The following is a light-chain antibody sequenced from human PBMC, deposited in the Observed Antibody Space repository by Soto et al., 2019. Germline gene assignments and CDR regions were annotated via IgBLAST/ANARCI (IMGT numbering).Light chain of an antibody. J-gene: IGKJ4*01. CDR1: QSVSSSY. CDR2: GAS. CDR3: QQYGSSPLT. V-gene: IGKV3-20*01. Sequence: EIVLTQSPGTLSLSPGERATLSCRASQSVSSSYLAWYKQKPGQAPRLLIYGASSRATGIPDRFSGSGSGTDFTLTISRQEPEDFAVYYCQQYGSSPLTFGGGTKVDIK.